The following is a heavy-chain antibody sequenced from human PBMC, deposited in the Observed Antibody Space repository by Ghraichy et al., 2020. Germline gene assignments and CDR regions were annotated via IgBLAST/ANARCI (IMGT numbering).Heavy chain of an antibody. J-gene: IGHJ6*02. CDR1: GASISGFY. V-gene: IGHV4-59*01. D-gene: IGHD3-3*01. CDR2: IYYSGTT. Sequence: SETLSLTCTVSGASISGFYWSWIRQPPGRGLEWIGHIYYSGTTNYSPSLKSRLTLSVDRSQNLVSLRLSSMTSADTAVYYCARVPTMFGVDPWGMDIWGQGTTVTVS. CDR3: ARVPTMFGVDPWGMDI.